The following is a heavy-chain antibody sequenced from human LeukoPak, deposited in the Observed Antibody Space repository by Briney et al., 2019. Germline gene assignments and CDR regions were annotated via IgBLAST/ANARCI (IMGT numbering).Heavy chain of an antibody. J-gene: IGHJ4*02. V-gene: IGHV3-48*03. Sequence: PGGSLRLSCAASGFTFSSYGMNWVRQAPGKGLEWVSYISGSGSTIYYADSVKGRFSISRDNAKNSLYLQMNSLRAEDTAVYYCARVPGYDETLPGKVWGQGTLVIVSS. CDR2: ISGSGSTI. CDR3: ARVPGYDETLPGKV. CDR1: GFTFSSYG. D-gene: IGHD2-15*01.